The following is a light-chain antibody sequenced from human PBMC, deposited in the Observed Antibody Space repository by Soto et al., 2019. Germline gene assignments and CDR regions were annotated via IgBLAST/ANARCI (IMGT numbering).Light chain of an antibody. CDR3: QQRSNWPIT. J-gene: IGKJ5*01. CDR1: QSVSNNY. V-gene: IGKV3-11*01. CDR2: GAS. Sequence: EIVLTQSPGTLSLSPGERATLSGRSSQSVSNNYLAWYQQKPGQAPRLLIYGASNRATGIPARFSGSGSGTDFTLTISSLETEDFAVYYCQQRSNWPITVGQGTRLEIK.